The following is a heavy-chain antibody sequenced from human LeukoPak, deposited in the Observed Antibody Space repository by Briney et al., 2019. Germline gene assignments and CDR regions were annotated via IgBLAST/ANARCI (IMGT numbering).Heavy chain of an antibody. V-gene: IGHV1-2*02. Sequence: ASVTVSCTASGYTFTAYYIHWVRQAPGQGLEWMGWINPNSGGANYALKLQGRVTMTRDTSISTAYMELSRLRSDDTAVYYCAREDDYGDYLYWGQGTLVTVSS. J-gene: IGHJ4*02. CDR2: INPNSGGA. CDR3: AREDDYGDYLY. D-gene: IGHD4-17*01. CDR1: GYTFTAYY.